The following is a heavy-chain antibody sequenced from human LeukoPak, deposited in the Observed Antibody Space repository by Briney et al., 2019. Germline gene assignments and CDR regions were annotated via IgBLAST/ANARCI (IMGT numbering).Heavy chain of an antibody. V-gene: IGHV3-7*01. D-gene: IGHD6-19*01. CDR1: GFSFSNHY. J-gene: IGHJ4*02. CDR2: INEDGSNK. Sequence: PGGSLRLSCTASGFSFSNHYMRWIRQAPGKGLEWVANINEDGSNKWHLGSVKRRFTGARDNARNSLYLQMNSLRVEDTAVYYGTRVIVAVPGYFDYFDFWGQGVLVTVSS. CDR3: TRVIVAVPGYFDYFDF.